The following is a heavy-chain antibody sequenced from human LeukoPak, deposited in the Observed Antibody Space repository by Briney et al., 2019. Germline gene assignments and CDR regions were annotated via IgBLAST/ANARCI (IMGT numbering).Heavy chain of an antibody. CDR2: ISDSGGST. V-gene: IGHV3-23*01. CDR3: AKDGGGSGWYFDY. D-gene: IGHD6-19*01. J-gene: IGHJ4*02. CDR1: GFTFSNYA. Sequence: PGGSLRLSCAASGFTFSNYAMTWVRQAPGKGLEWVSAISDSGGSTYYADSVKGRFTISRDNSKNTLYLQMNSLRAEDTAEYYCAKDGGGSGWYFDYWGQGTLVTVSS.